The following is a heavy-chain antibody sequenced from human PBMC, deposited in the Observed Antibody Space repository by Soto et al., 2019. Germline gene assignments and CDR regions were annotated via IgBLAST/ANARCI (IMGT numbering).Heavy chain of an antibody. Sequence: KESGPTLVKPTQTLTLTCTFSGFSLTTRGVGVGWIRQPPGKALEWLALIYWDDDKRYSPSLTSRLTITKDTSKNQVVLTLTNMDPVDTATYYCAHVPGSGQLLYSYYYYMDVWGKGATVAVS. J-gene: IGHJ6*03. CDR1: GFSLTTRGVG. CDR2: IYWDDDK. CDR3: AHVPGSGQLLYSYYYYMDV. D-gene: IGHD3-10*01. V-gene: IGHV2-5*02.